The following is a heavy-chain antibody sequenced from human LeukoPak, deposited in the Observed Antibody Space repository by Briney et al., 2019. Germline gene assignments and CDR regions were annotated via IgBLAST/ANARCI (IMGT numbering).Heavy chain of an antibody. CDR1: GGSFGAYY. V-gene: IGHV4-34*01. CDR3: ARGYSGSWYAY. CDR2: INHSGSS. J-gene: IGHJ4*02. Sequence: SETLSLTCTVYGGSFGAYYWSWLRQPPGKGLEWIGEINHSGSSDYNPSLKSRVTISVDKSKNQFSLKLSSVTAADTAVYYCARGYSGSWYAYWGQGTLVTVSS. D-gene: IGHD6-13*01.